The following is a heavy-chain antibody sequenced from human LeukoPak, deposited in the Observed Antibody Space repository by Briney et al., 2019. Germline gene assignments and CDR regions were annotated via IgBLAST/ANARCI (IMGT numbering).Heavy chain of an antibody. Sequence: GGSLRLSCAASGFTLSSNYMSWVRQAPGKGLEWVSYISGSSGYTKYADSVKGRFTISRDNAKNSLYLQVNSLRAEDTAVYYCARGTGTTAYFDYWGQGTPVTVSS. J-gene: IGHJ4*02. D-gene: IGHD1-1*01. V-gene: IGHV3-11*06. CDR2: ISGSSGYT. CDR3: ARGTGTTAYFDY. CDR1: GFTLSSNY.